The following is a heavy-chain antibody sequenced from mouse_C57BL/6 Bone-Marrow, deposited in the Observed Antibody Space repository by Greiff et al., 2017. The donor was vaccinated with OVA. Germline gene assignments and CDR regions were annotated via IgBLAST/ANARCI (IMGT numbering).Heavy chain of an antibody. CDR1: GFTFSRYG. D-gene: IGHD1-1*01. CDR2: ISSGGSYP. Sequence: EVKLVASGGDLVKPGGSLQLSCAASGFTFSRYGMSLVRQTPDKRLEWVATISSGGSYPYYPSSVKGRFTISRYNAKNTLYLQMSSLKSEDTAMYYCAKGIHYYGSSPYFDYWGQGTTLTVSS. CDR3: AKGIHYYGSSPYFDY. J-gene: IGHJ2*01. V-gene: IGHV5-6*01.